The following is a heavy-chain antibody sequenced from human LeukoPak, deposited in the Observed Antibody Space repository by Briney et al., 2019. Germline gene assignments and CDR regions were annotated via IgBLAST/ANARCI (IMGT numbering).Heavy chain of an antibody. CDR3: TGNYGDYGAGSGFDY. Sequence: GGSLRLSCAASGFTFSNAWMSWVRQAPGKGLEWVGRIKSKIDGGTTDYAARVKGRFTISRDDSKNTLYLQMNSLKSEDTAVYYCTGNYGDYGAGSGFDYWGQGTPVTVSS. CDR2: IKSKIDGGTT. J-gene: IGHJ4*02. CDR1: GFTFSNAW. D-gene: IGHD4-17*01. V-gene: IGHV3-15*01.